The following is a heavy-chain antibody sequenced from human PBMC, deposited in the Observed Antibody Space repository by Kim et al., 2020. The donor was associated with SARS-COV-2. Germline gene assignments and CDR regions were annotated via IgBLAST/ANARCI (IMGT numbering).Heavy chain of an antibody. J-gene: IGHJ6*02. V-gene: IGHV5-10-1*01. Sequence: PSFQGHVTISADKSISPAYLQWSSLKASDTAMYYCARPEGDYYYYGMDVWGQGTTVTVSS. CDR3: ARPEGDYYYYGMDV. D-gene: IGHD3-16*01.